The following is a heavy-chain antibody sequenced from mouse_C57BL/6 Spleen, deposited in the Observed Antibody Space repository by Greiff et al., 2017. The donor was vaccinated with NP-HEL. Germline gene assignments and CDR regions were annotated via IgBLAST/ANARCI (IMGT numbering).Heavy chain of an antibody. J-gene: IGHJ2*01. Sequence: EVQLQQSGPELVKPGASVKISCKASGYTFTDYYMNWVKQSHGKSLEWIGDINPNNGGTSYNQKFKGKATLTVEKTSSTAYMELRSLTSEDAAVYYCAEVGDSSGFYFDYWGQGTTLTVSS. CDR2: INPNNGGT. CDR3: AEVGDSSGFYFDY. CDR1: GYTFTDYY. D-gene: IGHD3-2*02. V-gene: IGHV1-26*01.